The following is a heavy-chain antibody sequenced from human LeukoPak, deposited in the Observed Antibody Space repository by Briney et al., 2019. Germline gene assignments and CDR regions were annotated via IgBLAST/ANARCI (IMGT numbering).Heavy chain of an antibody. D-gene: IGHD1-1*01. CDR2: ISSSGSTI. J-gene: IGHJ4*02. V-gene: IGHV3-11*01. CDR3: ARASHDTLFDY. CDR1: GFTFSDYY. Sequence: GGSLRLSCAASGFTFSDYYMSWIRQAPGKGLEWVSYISSSGSTIYYADSVKGQFTISRDNAKNSLYLQMNSLRAEDTAVYYCARASHDTLFDYWGQGTLVTVSS.